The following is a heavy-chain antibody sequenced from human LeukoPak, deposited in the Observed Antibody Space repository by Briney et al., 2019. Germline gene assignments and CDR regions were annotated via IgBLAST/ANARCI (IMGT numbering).Heavy chain of an antibody. D-gene: IGHD3-10*01. V-gene: IGHV3-21*01. CDR1: GFTFSSYT. Sequence: GGSLRLSCAASGFTFSSYTMNWVRQAPGKGLEWVSSISSSNTYIYYADSVKGRFTISRDNAKNSLYLQMNSLRAEDTAVYYCARGGYYGSGTYDYWSQGTLVTVSS. CDR2: ISSSNTYI. J-gene: IGHJ4*02. CDR3: ARGGYYGSGTYDY.